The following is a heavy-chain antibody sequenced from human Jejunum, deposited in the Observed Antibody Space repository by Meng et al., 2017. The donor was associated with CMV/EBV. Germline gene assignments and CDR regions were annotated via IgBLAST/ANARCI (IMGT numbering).Heavy chain of an antibody. Sequence: TFRDHAMSWVRQAPGKGLEWVSFIRSKAYGETTEYAASVKGRFSISRDDSQSIVCLQMNRLRSEDTAVYYCTKGPRLEWRYYGMDVWGQGTTVTVSS. CDR2: IRSKAYGETT. CDR1: TFRDHA. CDR3: TKGPRLEWRYYGMDV. D-gene: IGHD3-3*01. J-gene: IGHJ6*02. V-gene: IGHV3-49*04.